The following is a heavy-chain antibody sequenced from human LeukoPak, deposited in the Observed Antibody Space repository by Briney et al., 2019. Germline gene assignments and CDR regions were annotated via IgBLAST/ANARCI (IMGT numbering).Heavy chain of an antibody. CDR1: GGSFSGYY. Sequence: SETLSLTCAVYGGSFSGYYWSWIRQPPGKGLEWIGEINHSGSTNYNPSLKSRVTISVDTSKNQFSLKLSSVTAADTAVYYCASGLLITNTETYYDFWSGYYPFDAFDIWGQGTMVTVSS. V-gene: IGHV4-34*01. J-gene: IGHJ3*02. CDR3: ASGLLITNTETYYDFWSGYYPFDAFDI. D-gene: IGHD3-3*01. CDR2: INHSGST.